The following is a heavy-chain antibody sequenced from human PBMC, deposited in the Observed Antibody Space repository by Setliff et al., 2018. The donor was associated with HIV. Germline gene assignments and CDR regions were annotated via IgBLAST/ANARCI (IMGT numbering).Heavy chain of an antibody. V-gene: IGHV1-46*02. D-gene: IGHD6-6*01. J-gene: IGHJ4*02. Sequence: GASVKVSCKTSAYTFNSYYMHWIRQAPGQGLEWMGLIGPSGSSTTYAQNFQGRVTMSRDTSTNTVYMELSSLRSEDTAVYYCARDHIAARSVDYWGQGTLVPSPQ. CDR2: IGPSGSST. CDR3: ARDHIAARSVDY. CDR1: AYTFNSYY.